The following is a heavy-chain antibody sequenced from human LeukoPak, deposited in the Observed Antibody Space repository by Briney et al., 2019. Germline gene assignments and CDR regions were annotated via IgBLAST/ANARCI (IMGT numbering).Heavy chain of an antibody. V-gene: IGHV3-33*01. D-gene: IGHD1-14*01. CDR1: GFIFSTYG. J-gene: IGHJ4*02. CDR2: IWYDGSQR. Sequence: GGSLRLSCVASGFIFSTYGLHWVRQSPGRGLEWVSVIWYDGSQRYYADSVKGRFTISRDDSQNTIYLQMDSLRAEDTAVYYCATSSPRNYFDHWGQGTLVTVSS. CDR3: ATSSPRNYFDH.